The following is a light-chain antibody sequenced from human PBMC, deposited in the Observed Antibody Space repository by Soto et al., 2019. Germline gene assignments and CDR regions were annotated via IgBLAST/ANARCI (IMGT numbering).Light chain of an antibody. CDR2: GAS. Sequence: IVLTQSPATLSVSPGERATLSCRASQSVSSNVAWYQQIPGQTPRLLIYGASTRATGIPVRFSGSGSGTDFTLTISRLEPEDFAVYYCQQYGSSPQTFGQGTKV. J-gene: IGKJ1*01. CDR1: QSVSSN. V-gene: IGKV3-20*01. CDR3: QQYGSSPQT.